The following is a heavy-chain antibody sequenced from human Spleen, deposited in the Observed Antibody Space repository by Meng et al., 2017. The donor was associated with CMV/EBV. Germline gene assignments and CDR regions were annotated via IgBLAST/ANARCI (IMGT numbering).Heavy chain of an antibody. CDR2: RWQGGSKE. CDR1: RRDG. D-gene: IGHD1-26*01. Sequence: RRDGRHWASQAPGKGREWVAWRWQGGSKEYYAESVKGRFTISRDNSKNMVYMKMNRMRKEEMEVYYCEKDYRRGISGRFGYWGQGTLVTVSS. J-gene: IGHJ4*02. CDR3: EKDYRRGISGRFGY. V-gene: IGHV3-30*02.